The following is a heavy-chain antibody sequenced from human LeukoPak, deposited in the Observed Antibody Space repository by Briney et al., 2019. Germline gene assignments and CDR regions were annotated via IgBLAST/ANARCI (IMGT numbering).Heavy chain of an antibody. CDR1: GGSISSYY. V-gene: IGHV4-4*07. D-gene: IGHD3-22*01. CDR3: AREGLDYDSSGYDY. CDR2: IYTSGST. J-gene: IGHJ4*02. Sequence: SETLSLTCTVSGGSISSYYWSWIRQPAGKGLEWIGRIYTSGSTNYNPSLKSRVTMSVDTSKNQFSLKLSSVTAADTAVYYCAREGLDYDSSGYDYWGQGTLVTVSS.